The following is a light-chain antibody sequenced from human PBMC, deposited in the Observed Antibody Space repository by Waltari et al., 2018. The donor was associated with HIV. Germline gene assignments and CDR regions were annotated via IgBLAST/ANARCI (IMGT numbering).Light chain of an antibody. Sequence: QSALTQPRSVSGSPGQSVTISCTGTSNDVGSYKYVSWYQQHPGNAPKLLIYDVIKRPSGVPDRFSGSKSGNTASLTISGLQAEDEADYYCCSYAGTFTWIFGGGTKLTVL. CDR1: SNDVGSYKY. CDR3: CSYAGTFTWI. V-gene: IGLV2-11*01. J-gene: IGLJ2*01. CDR2: DVI.